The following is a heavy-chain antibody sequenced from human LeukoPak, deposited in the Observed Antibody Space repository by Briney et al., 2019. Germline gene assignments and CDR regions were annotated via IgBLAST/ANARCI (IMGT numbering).Heavy chain of an antibody. V-gene: IGHV4-34*01. J-gene: IGHJ4*02. CDR1: AGPFSGNY. Sequence: PETLSLTCAVSAGPFSGNYWSWIRQSPGKGLEWIGEINHSGSTNYNPSLKSRVTISIDTSKNQFSLKLSSVTAADTAVYYCAREGLRGGKLDYWGQGALVSVSS. D-gene: IGHD3-10*01. CDR3: AREGLRGGKLDY. CDR2: INHSGST.